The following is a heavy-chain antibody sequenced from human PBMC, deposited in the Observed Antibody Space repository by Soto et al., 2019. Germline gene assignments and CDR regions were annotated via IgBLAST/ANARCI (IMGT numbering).Heavy chain of an antibody. CDR1: GYTFTSYA. V-gene: IGHV1-3*01. CDR3: ARGMYGDYSNYFDY. J-gene: IGHJ4*02. D-gene: IGHD4-17*01. CDR2: INAGNGNT. Sequence: ASVKVSCKASGYTFTSYAMHWVRQAPGQRLEWMGWINAGNGNTKYSQKFQGRVTMTRDTSTSTVYMELSSLRSEDTAVYYCARGMYGDYSNYFDYWGQGTLVTVSS.